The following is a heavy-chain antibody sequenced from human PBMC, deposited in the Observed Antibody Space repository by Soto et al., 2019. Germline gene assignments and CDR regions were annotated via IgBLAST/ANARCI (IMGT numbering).Heavy chain of an antibody. CDR2: ISGSGGST. CDR3: ARGDRTVTTSFSYFDY. D-gene: IGHD4-17*01. V-gene: IGHV3-23*01. Sequence: GGSLRLSCAASGFTFSSYAMSWVRQAPGKGLEWVSAISGSGGSTYYADSVKGRFTISRDNSKNTLYLQMNSLRAEDTAVYYCARGDRTVTTSFSYFDYWGQGTLVTVSS. J-gene: IGHJ4*02. CDR1: GFTFSSYA.